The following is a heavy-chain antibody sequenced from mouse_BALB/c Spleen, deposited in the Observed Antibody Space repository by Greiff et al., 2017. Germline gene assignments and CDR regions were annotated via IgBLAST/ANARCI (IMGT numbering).Heavy chain of an antibody. D-gene: IGHD1-1*01. J-gene: IGHJ3*01. Sequence: VMLVESGGGLVQPGGSRKLSCAASGFTFSSFGMHWVRQAPEKGLEWVAYISSGSSTIYYADTVKGRFTISRDNPKNTLFLQMTSLRSEDTAMYYCAREGGYYYGSSFAYWGQGTLVTVSA. CDR2: ISSGSSTI. CDR3: AREGGYYYGSSFAY. CDR1: GFTFSSFG. V-gene: IGHV5-17*02.